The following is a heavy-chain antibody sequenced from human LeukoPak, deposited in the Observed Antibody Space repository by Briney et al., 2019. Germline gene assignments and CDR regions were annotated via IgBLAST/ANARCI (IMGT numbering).Heavy chain of an antibody. CDR3: ARPPHYYDTSGYSV. CDR2: IYTSGST. CDR1: GGSISSHY. Sequence: PSETLTLTCTVSGGSISSHYWSWIRQPAGKGLEWIGRIYTSGSTNYNPSLKSRVTMSVDKTKNQFSLRLNSVTAADTAVYYCARPPHYYDTSGYSVWGQGTLVTVSS. J-gene: IGHJ4*02. D-gene: IGHD3-22*01. V-gene: IGHV4-4*07.